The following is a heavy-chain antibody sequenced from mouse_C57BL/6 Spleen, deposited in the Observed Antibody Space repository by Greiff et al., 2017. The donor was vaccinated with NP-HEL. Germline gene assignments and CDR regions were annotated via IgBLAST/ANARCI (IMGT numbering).Heavy chain of an antibody. V-gene: IGHV14-4*01. Sequence: VQLQQSGAELVRPGASVKLSCTASGFNITDDYMHWVKQRPEQGLEWIGWIDPENGDTEYASKFQGKATITADTSSNTAYLQLSSLTSEDTAVYYCTSYDYPYYAMDYWGQGTSVTVSS. D-gene: IGHD2-4*01. CDR3: TSYDYPYYAMDY. CDR1: GFNITDDY. CDR2: IDPENGDT. J-gene: IGHJ4*01.